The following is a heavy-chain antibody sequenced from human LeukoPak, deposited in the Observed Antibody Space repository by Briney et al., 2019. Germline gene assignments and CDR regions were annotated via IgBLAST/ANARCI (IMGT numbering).Heavy chain of an antibody. CDR1: GGTFSSYA. D-gene: IGHD6-19*01. Sequence: ASVKVSCKASGGTFSSYAISWVRQAPGQGLEWMGGIIPIFGTANYAQKFQGRVTITADESTSTAYMELSSLRSEDTAVYYCARDRGSGWVLDFDYWGQGTLVTVSS. CDR3: ARDRGSGWVLDFDY. CDR2: IIPIFGTA. V-gene: IGHV1-69*01. J-gene: IGHJ4*02.